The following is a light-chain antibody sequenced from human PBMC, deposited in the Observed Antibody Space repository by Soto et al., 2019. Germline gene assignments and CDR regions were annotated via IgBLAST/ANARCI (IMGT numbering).Light chain of an antibody. CDR3: QHYSSPFT. CDR2: GAS. J-gene: IGKJ3*01. CDR1: QSLVSNY. Sequence: IVLTQSPGTLSLSPGERATLSCRASQSLVSNYIVWYQQKPGQAPRVVIYGASIRATGIPDRFSGSGSGTDFTLTINRLEPDDYAVYYCQHYSSPFTFGPGTKVDFK. V-gene: IGKV3-20*01.